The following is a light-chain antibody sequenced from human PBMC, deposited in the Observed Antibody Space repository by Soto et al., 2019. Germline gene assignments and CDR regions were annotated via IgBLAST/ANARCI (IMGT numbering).Light chain of an antibody. CDR3: QSFDSILTAWV. CDR2: DST. Sequence: QSALTQPPSVSGAPGQRVTISCTGSSSNIGANYDVHWYQQLPGTAPKLLISDSTDRPSGVPDRFSGSKSGTSASLAITGLQAEDEADYYCQSFDSILTAWVFGGGTKLTVL. V-gene: IGLV1-40*01. J-gene: IGLJ3*02. CDR1: SSNIGANYD.